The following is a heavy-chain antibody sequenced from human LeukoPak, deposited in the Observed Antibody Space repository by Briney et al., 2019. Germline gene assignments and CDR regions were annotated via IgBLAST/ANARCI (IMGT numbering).Heavy chain of an antibody. Sequence: GASVKVSCKASGYTFTSYGISWVRQAPGQGLEWMGRIIPILGIANYAQKFQGRVTITADKSTSTAYMELSSLRSEDTAVYYCARGFVCSGGSCYSYDYYYYMDVWGKGTTVTISS. J-gene: IGHJ6*03. D-gene: IGHD2-15*01. V-gene: IGHV1-69*04. CDR3: ARGFVCSGGSCYSYDYYYYMDV. CDR2: IIPILGIA. CDR1: GYTFTSYG.